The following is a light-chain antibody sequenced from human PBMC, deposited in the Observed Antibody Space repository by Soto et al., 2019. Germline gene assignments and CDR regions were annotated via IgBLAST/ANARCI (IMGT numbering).Light chain of an antibody. CDR2: SNN. CDR3: AAWDDSLNGRV. V-gene: IGLV1-44*01. Sequence: QAVVTQPPSASGTPGQRVTISCSGSSSNIGSNTVNWYQQLPGTAPKLLIYSNNQRPSGVPDRFSGSKSGTSASLAISGRQSEEEADYYCAAWDDSLNGRVFGGGTKLTVL. J-gene: IGLJ2*01. CDR1: SSNIGSNT.